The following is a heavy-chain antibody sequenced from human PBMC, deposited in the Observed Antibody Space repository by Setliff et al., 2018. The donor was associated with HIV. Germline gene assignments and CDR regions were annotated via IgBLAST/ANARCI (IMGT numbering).Heavy chain of an antibody. Sequence: VASVKVSCKASGYTFNNYGISWERQAPGQGLEWMGWINTHSGYTNYAQNVQGRVTVTMDTSTSTAYMELRSLKSDDTAVYYCARGKTWLRFLDYWGQGTLVTVSS. CDR1: GYTFNNYG. D-gene: IGHD5-12*01. V-gene: IGHV1-18*01. CDR3: ARGKTWLRFLDY. J-gene: IGHJ4*02. CDR2: INTHSGYT.